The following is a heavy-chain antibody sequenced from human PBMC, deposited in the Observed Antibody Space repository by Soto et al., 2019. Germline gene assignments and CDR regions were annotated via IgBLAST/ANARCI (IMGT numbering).Heavy chain of an antibody. CDR1: GGSISSGGYS. CDR2: IYHSGST. D-gene: IGHD1-1*01. V-gene: IGHV4-30-2*01. J-gene: IGHJ3*01. Sequence: SETLSLTCAVSGGSISSGGYSWSWLRQPPGKGLEWIGYIYHSGSTHYNPSLKSRVAISVDRSQNQFSLRLNSVTAADTAVYYCVRVWVQVLVFDFWGQGTMVTVSS. CDR3: VRVWVQVLVFDF.